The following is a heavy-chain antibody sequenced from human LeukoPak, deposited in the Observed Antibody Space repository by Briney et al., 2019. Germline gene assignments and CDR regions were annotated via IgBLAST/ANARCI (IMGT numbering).Heavy chain of an antibody. Sequence: GESLKISCKGSGYSFNSYWIAWVRQMPGKGLEWMGIIYPGDSDTRYSPSFQGQVTISADKSISTAYLQWSSLKASDTAMYYCARALDITGTRLGWADYWGQGTLVTVSS. CDR3: ARALDITGTRLGWADY. CDR2: IYPGDSDT. D-gene: IGHD1-7*01. J-gene: IGHJ4*02. V-gene: IGHV5-51*01. CDR1: GYSFNSYW.